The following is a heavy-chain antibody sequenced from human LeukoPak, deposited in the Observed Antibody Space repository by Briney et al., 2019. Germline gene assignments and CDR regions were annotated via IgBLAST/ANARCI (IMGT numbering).Heavy chain of an antibody. CDR1: GGSISSYY. CDR2: IYTSGST. Sequence: SETLSLTCTVSGGSISSYYWSWIRQPAGKGLEWIGRIYTSGSTNYNPSLKSRVTMSVDTSKNQFSLKLSSVTAADTAVYYCARGGRFLEWLLLDYWGQGTLVTVSS. V-gene: IGHV4-4*07. CDR3: ARGGRFLEWLLLDY. J-gene: IGHJ4*02. D-gene: IGHD3-3*01.